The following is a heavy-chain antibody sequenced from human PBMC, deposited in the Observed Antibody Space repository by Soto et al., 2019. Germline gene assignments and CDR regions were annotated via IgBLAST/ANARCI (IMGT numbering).Heavy chain of an antibody. J-gene: IGHJ6*03. CDR3: ARGDCSSTSCFVDYYSDMDV. CDR2: INAGNGNT. D-gene: IGHD2-2*01. V-gene: IGHV1-3*01. Sequence: ASVKVSCKASGYTLTTSVMHWVRQAPGQRLEWMGWINAGNGNTRYSQRFLGRVSITRDTSASTGYMELSSLRSEDTAVYYCARGDCSSTSCFVDYYSDMDVWGTGTTVTVSS. CDR1: GYTLTTSV.